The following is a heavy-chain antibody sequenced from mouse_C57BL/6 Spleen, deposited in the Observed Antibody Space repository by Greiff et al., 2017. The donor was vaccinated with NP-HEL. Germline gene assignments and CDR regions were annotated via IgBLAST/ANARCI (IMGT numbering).Heavy chain of an antibody. V-gene: IGHV1-78*01. J-gene: IGHJ1*03. CDR1: GYTFTDHT. D-gene: IGHD1-1*01. CDR2: IYTRDGST. CDR3: ARTPDYYGGSYWYFDG. Sequence: VQLQQSDAELVKPGASVKISCKVSGYTFTDHTIHWMKQRPEQGLEWIGYIYTRDGSTKYNEKFTGKATLTADKSSSTAYMQLNSLTSGDSAVYLCARTPDYYGGSYWYFDGWGTGTTVTVSS.